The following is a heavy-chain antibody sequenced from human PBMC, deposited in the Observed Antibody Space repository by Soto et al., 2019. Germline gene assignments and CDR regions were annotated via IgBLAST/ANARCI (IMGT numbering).Heavy chain of an antibody. Sequence: PSDPPSLTPRYSGYSVTNSDYYWAWIRHPPGKGLEWIGSMFYSGLTYYNPSLKSRVTLSVDTSKNQFSVRLNSVTAADTAVNYCAHLSASLSGPHGINVWGQWTTVTV. CDR3: AHLSASLSGPHGINV. CDR2: MFYSGLT. V-gene: IGHV4-39*05. CDR1: GYSVTNSDYY. J-gene: IGHJ6*02. D-gene: IGHD2-15*01.